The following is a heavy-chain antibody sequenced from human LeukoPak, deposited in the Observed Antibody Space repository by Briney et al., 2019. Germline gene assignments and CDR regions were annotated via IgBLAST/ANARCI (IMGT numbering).Heavy chain of an antibody. CDR1: GFTFTTYW. D-gene: IGHD3-10*01. CDR3: AKVAKYYYGSETYYFFEH. V-gene: IGHV3-7*01. Sequence: GGSLRLSCAASGFTFTTYWMTWVRQAPGEGLEWVANINQDGTEKYYVDSVKGRFTISRDNAKNSLYLQMNSLRVEDTAVYYCAKVAKYYYGSETYYFFEHWGQGTPVTAPS. CDR2: INQDGTEK. J-gene: IGHJ4*02.